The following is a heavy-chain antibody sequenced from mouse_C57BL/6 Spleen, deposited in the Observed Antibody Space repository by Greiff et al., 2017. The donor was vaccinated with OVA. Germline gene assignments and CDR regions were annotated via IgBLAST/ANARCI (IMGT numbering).Heavy chain of an antibody. CDR3: TRDLPYYGSSYRYFDV. Sequence: EVQLVESGEGLVKPGGSLKLSCAASGFTFSSYAMSWVRQTPEKRLEWVAYISSGGDYIYYADTVKGRFTISRDNARNTLYLHMSSLKSEDTAMYYCTRDLPYYGSSYRYFDVWGTGTTVTVSA. J-gene: IGHJ1*03. D-gene: IGHD1-1*01. CDR1: GFTFSSYA. CDR2: ISSGGDYI. V-gene: IGHV5-9-1*02.